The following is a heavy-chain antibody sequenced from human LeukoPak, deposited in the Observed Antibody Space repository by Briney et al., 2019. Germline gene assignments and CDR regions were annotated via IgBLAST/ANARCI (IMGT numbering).Heavy chain of an antibody. Sequence: GGSLRLSCAASGFTFSSYEMNWVRQAPGKGLEWVSYISSSGSTIYYADSVKGRFTISRDNAKNSLYLQMNSLRAEDTAVYYCAKDSNVYYYDSSGYYPDYWGQGTLVTVSS. V-gene: IGHV3-48*03. CDR3: AKDSNVYYYDSSGYYPDY. J-gene: IGHJ4*02. D-gene: IGHD3-22*01. CDR1: GFTFSSYE. CDR2: ISSSGSTI.